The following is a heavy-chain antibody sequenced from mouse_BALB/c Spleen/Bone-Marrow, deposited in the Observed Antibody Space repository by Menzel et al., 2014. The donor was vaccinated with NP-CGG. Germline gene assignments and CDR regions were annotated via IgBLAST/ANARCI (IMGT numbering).Heavy chain of an antibody. D-gene: IGHD2-4*01. Sequence: RLSCATSGFTFTDYYMSWVRQPPGKALEWLGFIRNKANGYTTEYSASVKGRFTISRDNSQSILYLQMNTLRAEDSATYYCARDTVITTHWYFDVWGAGTTVTVSS. J-gene: IGHJ1*01. CDR1: GFTFTDYY. CDR3: ARDTVITTHWYFDV. V-gene: IGHV7-3*02. CDR2: IRNKANGYTT.